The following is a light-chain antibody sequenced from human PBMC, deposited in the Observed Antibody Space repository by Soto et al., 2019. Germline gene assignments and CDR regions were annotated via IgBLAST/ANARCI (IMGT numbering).Light chain of an antibody. J-gene: IGKJ1*01. CDR3: QQYGSSPT. V-gene: IGKV3-20*01. CDR1: QSVGSSY. CDR2: GAS. Sequence: EIVLTQSPGTLSLSPGERATLSCRASQSVGSSYLAWYQQKPGQAPRLLIYGASSRATGIPDRFSGSGSGTDFPLTISRREPEDYAVYYCQQYGSSPTFGQGTKVEIK.